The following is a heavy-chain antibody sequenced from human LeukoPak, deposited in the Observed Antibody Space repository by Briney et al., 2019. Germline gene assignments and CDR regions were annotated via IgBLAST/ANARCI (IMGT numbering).Heavy chain of an antibody. CDR3: AKALDY. V-gene: IGHV3-30*18. CDR1: GFTFSSYG. Sequence: GGSLRLSCAASGFTFSSYGMHWVRQAPGKGLEWVAVISYDGSNKYYADSVKGRFTISRDNSKNTLYLQMNSLRAEDTAVYYCAKALDYWGQGTLVTVSS. J-gene: IGHJ4*02. CDR2: ISYDGSNK.